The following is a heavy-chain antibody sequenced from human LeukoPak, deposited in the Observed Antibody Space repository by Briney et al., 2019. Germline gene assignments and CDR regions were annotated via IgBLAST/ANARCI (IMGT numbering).Heavy chain of an antibody. V-gene: IGHV1-69*05. J-gene: IGHJ4*02. CDR2: IIPIFGTA. CDR1: GGTFSSYA. Sequence: ASVKVSCKASGGTFSSYAISWVRQAPGQGLEWMGGIIPIFGTANYEQKFQGRVTITTDESTSTAYMELSSLRSEDTAVYYCASVPSRFGYCSGGSCYSHFDYWGQGTLVTVSS. CDR3: ASVPSRFGYCSGGSCYSHFDY. D-gene: IGHD2-15*01.